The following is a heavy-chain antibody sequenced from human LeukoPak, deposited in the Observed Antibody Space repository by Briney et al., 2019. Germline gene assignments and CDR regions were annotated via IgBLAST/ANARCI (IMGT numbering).Heavy chain of an antibody. D-gene: IGHD3-9*01. J-gene: IGHJ6*02. CDR3: ARATSVYDILTGYEYYYYGMDV. CDR1: GFTFSSYA. Sequence: GGSLRLSCAASGFTFSSYAMSWVRQAPGKGLEWVSAISGSGGSTYYADSVKGRFTISRDNSKNTLYLQMNSLRAEDTAVYYCARATSVYDILTGYEYYYYGMDVWGQGTTVTVSS. V-gene: IGHV3-23*01. CDR2: ISGSGGST.